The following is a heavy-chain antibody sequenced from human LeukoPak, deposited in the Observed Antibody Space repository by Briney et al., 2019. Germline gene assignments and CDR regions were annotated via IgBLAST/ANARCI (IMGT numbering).Heavy chain of an antibody. Sequence: GGSLRLSCAASGFTFSSYAMHWVRQAPGKGLEWVAVISYDGSNKYYADSVKGRFTISRDNSKNTLYLQMNSLRAEDTAVHYCAKDPGEGWWFDPWGQGTLVTVSS. J-gene: IGHJ5*02. CDR2: ISYDGSNK. V-gene: IGHV3-30-3*01. CDR3: AKDPGEGWWFDP. D-gene: IGHD7-27*01. CDR1: GFTFSSYA.